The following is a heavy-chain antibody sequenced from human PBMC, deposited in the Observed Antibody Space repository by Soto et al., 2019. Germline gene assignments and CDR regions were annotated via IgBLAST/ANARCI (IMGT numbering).Heavy chain of an antibody. CDR2: IYYSGST. Sequence: SETLSLTCTVSGGSISSSSYYWGWIRQPPGKGLEWIGSIYYSGSTYYNPSLKSRVTISVDTSKNQFSLKLSSVTAADTAVYYCEIHLRSSSWYGIQYSQHWGQGTLLTVSS. V-gene: IGHV4-39*01. D-gene: IGHD6-13*01. CDR1: GGSISSSSYY. CDR3: EIHLRSSSWYGIQYSQH. J-gene: IGHJ1*01.